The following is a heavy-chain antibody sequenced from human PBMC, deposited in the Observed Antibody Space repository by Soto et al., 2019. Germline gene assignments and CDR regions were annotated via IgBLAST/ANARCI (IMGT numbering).Heavy chain of an antibody. CDR1: GGTFSSYA. CDR3: ARSQPDTVTTLDY. Sequence: ASVKVSCKASGGTFSSYAISWVRQAPGQGLEWMGGIIPIFGTANYAQKFQGRVTITADESTSTAYMELSSLRSEDTAVYYCARSQPDTVTTLDYWGQGTLVTVSS. CDR2: IIPIFGTA. J-gene: IGHJ4*02. V-gene: IGHV1-69*13. D-gene: IGHD4-17*01.